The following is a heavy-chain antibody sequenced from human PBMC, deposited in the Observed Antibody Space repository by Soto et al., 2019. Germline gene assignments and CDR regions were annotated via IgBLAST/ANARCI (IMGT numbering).Heavy chain of an antibody. V-gene: IGHV4-34*01. CDR1: GGSFSGYY. CDR2: INHSGST. Sequence: SETLSLTCAVYGGSFSGYYWTWIRQPPGTGLEWIGEINHSGSTNYNPSLKSRVTISVDTSKNQFSLKLSSVTAADTAVYYCAREGRREDAFDIWGQGTMVTVSS. J-gene: IGHJ3*02. CDR3: AREGRREDAFDI.